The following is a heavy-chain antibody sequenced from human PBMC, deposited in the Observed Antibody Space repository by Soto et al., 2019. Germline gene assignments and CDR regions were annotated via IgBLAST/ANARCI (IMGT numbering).Heavy chain of an antibody. V-gene: IGHV3-21*01. Sequence: RGSLRLSCAASGFTFSSYTMSWVRQAPGRGLEWVSSIGTSSSYIYYADSVKGRFTISRDDAKNSLFLQMNSLRAEDTAVYYCAKWGGAGIDYWGQGTPVTVSS. CDR1: GFTFSSYT. CDR2: IGTSSSYI. CDR3: AKWGGAGIDY. D-gene: IGHD1-26*01. J-gene: IGHJ4*02.